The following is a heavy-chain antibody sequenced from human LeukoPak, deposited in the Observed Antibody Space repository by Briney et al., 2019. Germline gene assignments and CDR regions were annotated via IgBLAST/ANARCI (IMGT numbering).Heavy chain of an antibody. CDR1: GFIFNAHS. CDR2: ISGSGSSI. CDR3: AKGTGASAWLADY. V-gene: IGHV3-48*01. J-gene: IGHJ4*02. Sequence: GGSLRLSCAASGFIFNAHSINWVRQAPGKGLEWVSYISGSGSSIDYADSVGGRFTIYKDSAKNSVYLQMNNLRAEDTAVYYCAKGTGASAWLADYWGQGTLVTVSS. D-gene: IGHD6-19*01.